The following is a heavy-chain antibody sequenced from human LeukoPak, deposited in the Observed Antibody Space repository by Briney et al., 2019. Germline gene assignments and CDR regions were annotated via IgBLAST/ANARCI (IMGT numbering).Heavy chain of an antibody. Sequence: PGGSLRLSCAASGFSLSRAWMSWIRQAPGKGLEWVGRIRSNPAGGTSDFNAPVRGRFTIYRDDSKSTVYLQMDSLKIEDTAVYYFTEMNYEDAFNIWGQGTRVTVSS. V-gene: IGHV3-15*01. J-gene: IGHJ3*02. CDR2: IRSNPAGGTS. CDR1: GFSLSRAW. CDR3: TEMNYEDAFNI. D-gene: IGHD1-7*01.